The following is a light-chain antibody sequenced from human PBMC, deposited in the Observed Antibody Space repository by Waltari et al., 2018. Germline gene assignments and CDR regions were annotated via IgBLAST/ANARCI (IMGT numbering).Light chain of an antibody. J-gene: IGKJ2*01. CDR3: QQYYSTPNT. CDR2: WAS. Sequence: DIVMTQSPDSLAVSLGERATINCKSSQSVFRTNNKNYLAWYQQKPGQPPKLLIYWASTRESGVPDRFSGSGSGTDFTLAISSLQAEDVAVYYCQQYYSTPNTFGQGTKVEIK. V-gene: IGKV4-1*01. CDR1: QSVFRTNNKNY.